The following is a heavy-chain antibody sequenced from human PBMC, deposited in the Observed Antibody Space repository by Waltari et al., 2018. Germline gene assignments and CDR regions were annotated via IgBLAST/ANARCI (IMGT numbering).Heavy chain of an antibody. CDR2: IWHDGSAT. CDR1: GFMFCGHC. D-gene: IGHD3-3*01. CDR3: ARDRSFWSGYHAMDV. Sequence: QVQVVESGGGVVQPGTSLSLSCATSGFMFCGHCMHWVRQAAGRGLEWVGVIWHDGSATFYADSVRGRFTISRDNAKNTLYLQMNTLTAEDAGMYYCARDRSFWSGYHAMDVWGQGTSVTVSS. J-gene: IGHJ6*02. V-gene: IGHV3-33*01.